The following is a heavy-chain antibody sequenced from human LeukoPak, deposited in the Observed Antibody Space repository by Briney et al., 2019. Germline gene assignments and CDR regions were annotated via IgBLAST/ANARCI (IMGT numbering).Heavy chain of an antibody. Sequence: GGSLRLSCAASGFTFRTYSMNWVRQAPGKGLEWVSSISSSTYTYYADSVKGRFTISKDNAKNSLYLQMNSLRADDTAVYYCAKTPIVGATTPDLDYWGQGTLVTVS. V-gene: IGHV3-21*01. CDR3: AKTPIVGATTPDLDY. J-gene: IGHJ4*02. CDR1: GFTFRTYS. CDR2: ISSSTYT. D-gene: IGHD1-26*01.